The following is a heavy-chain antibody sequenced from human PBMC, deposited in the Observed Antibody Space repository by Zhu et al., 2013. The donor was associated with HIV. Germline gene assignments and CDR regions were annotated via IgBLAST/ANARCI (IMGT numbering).Heavy chain of an antibody. V-gene: IGHV1-2*02. CDR2: INPNSGGT. CDR1: GYTFTGYY. J-gene: IGHJ4*02. D-gene: IGHD3-22*01. Sequence: QVQLVQSGAEVKKPGASVKVSCKASGYTFTGYYMHWVRQAPGQGLEWMGWINPNSGGTNYAQKFQGRVTMTRDTSISTAYMELSRLRSDDTAVYYCARDLYYYDSSGITPDYWGQGTLVTVSS. CDR3: ARDLYYYDSSGITPDY.